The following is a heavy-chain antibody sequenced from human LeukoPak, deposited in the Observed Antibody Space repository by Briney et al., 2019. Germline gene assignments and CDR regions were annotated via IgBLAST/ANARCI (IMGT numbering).Heavy chain of an antibody. CDR1: GGSISSGSYY. V-gene: IGHV4-61*02. J-gene: IGHJ2*01. CDR3: AREEPYQLLLYFDL. D-gene: IGHD2-2*01. Sequence: KPSQTLSLTCTASGGSISSGSYYWSWIRQPAGKGLEWIGRIYTSGSTNYNPSLKSRVTISVDTSKNQFSLKLSSVTAADTAVYYCAREEPYQLLLYFDLWGRGTLVTVSS. CDR2: IYTSGST.